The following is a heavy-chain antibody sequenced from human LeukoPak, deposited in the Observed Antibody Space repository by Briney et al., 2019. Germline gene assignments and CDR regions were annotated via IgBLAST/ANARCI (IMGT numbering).Heavy chain of an antibody. CDR1: GYTFTSYG. D-gene: IGHD6-6*01. CDR3: ARNMIEQLVVGGIRFDP. J-gene: IGHJ5*02. V-gene: IGHV1-18*01. Sequence: GASVKVSCKASGYTFTSYGISWVRQAPGQGLEWMGWIGAYNGNTNYAQKLQGRVTMTTDTSTSTAYMELRSLRSDDTAVYYCARNMIEQLVVGGIRFDPWGQGTLVTVSS. CDR2: IGAYNGNT.